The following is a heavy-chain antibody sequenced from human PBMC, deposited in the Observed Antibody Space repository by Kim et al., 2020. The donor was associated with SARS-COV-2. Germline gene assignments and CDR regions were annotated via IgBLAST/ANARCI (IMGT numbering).Heavy chain of an antibody. CDR2: IYSDGST. CDR3: ARDPFCNGGSYYPAPYYALDL. CDR1: GFTVSRNY. D-gene: IGHD2-15*01. J-gene: IGHJ6*02. V-gene: IGHV3-53*01. Sequence: GGSLRLSCAASGFTVSRNYMSWVRQAPGKGLEWVSVIYSDGSTYYVDSVKGRFTISRDNSKNTLSLQMNSLRAEDTAVYYCARDPFCNGGSYYPAPYYALDLWGQGTTVTVSS.